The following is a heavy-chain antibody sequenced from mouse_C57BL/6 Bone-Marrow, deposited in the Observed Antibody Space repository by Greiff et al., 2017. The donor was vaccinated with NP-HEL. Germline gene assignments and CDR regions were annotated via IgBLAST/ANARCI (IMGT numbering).Heavy chain of an antibody. V-gene: IGHV7-3*01. CDR1: GFTFTDYY. J-gene: IGHJ4*01. CDR2: IRNKANGYTT. D-gene: IGHD2-3*01. CDR3: ARAVYADYSGATIFAMDN. Sequence: DVHLVESGGGLVQPGGSLSLSCAASGFTFTDYYMSWVRQPPGKALEWLGFIRNKANGYTTEYSASVKGRFTISRDNSQSILYLQMNAMTAEDSATYYWARAVYADYSGATIFAMDNGGRGTSVTVSS.